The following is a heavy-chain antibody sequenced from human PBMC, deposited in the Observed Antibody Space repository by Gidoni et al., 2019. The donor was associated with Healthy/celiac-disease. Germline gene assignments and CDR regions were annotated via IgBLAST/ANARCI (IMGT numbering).Heavy chain of an antibody. V-gene: IGHV5-10-1*01. D-gene: IGHD6-13*01. CDR1: GYSFPSYW. CDR2: IERSDSYT. J-gene: IGHJ3*02. Sequence: EVQLVQSGAEVKKPGESLRISCKGSGYSFPSYWISWVRQMPGKGLEWMGRIERSDSYTNYSPSFQGHVTISADKSISTAYLQWSSLKASDTAMYYCARQGIAAARRELYAFDIWGQGTMVTVSS. CDR3: ARQGIAAARRELYAFDI.